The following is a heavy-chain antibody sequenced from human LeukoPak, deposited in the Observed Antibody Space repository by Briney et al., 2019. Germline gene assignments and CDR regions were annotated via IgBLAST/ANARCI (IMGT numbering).Heavy chain of an antibody. V-gene: IGHV4-39*01. CDR2: IFYSGST. J-gene: IGHJ4*02. CDR1: GGSISSSSYY. CDR3: ARATGFSSGCYRYFDY. Sequence: SETLSLTCSVSGGSISSSSYYWGWIRQPPGKGLEWIGSIFYSGSTCYNASLQSRVTMSVDTSKNQFSLKLTSVTAADTAMYYCARATGFSSGCYRYFDYWGQGTLVTVSS. D-gene: IGHD6-19*01.